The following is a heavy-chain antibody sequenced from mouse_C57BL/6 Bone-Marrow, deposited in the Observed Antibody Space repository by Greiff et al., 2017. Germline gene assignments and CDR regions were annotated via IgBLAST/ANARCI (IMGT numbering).Heavy chain of an antibody. CDR2: IAPNRGGT. Sequence: QVQLQQPGAELVKPGASVKLSCKASGYTFTSYWMHWVKQRPGRGLEWIGRIAPNRGGTKYNEKFKSKATLTVYKPSSTAYMQLSSLTSEVSAVYYCARGTRGYFDVWGTGTTVTVSS. CDR1: GYTFTSYW. J-gene: IGHJ1*03. D-gene: IGHD3-3*01. CDR3: ARGTRGYFDV. V-gene: IGHV1-72*01.